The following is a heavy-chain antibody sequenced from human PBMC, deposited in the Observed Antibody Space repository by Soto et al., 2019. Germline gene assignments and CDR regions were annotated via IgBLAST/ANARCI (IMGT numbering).Heavy chain of an antibody. D-gene: IGHD6-19*01. CDR3: ARLDSGWYVFDY. J-gene: IGHJ4*02. Sequence: GSLRLSCAASGFTFSDYYMSWIRQAPGKGLEWVSYISSSSSYTNYADSVKGRFTISRDNAKNSLYLQMNSLRAEDTAVYYCARLDSGWYVFDYWGQGTLVTVSS. CDR1: GFTFSDYY. CDR2: ISSSSSYT. V-gene: IGHV3-11*06.